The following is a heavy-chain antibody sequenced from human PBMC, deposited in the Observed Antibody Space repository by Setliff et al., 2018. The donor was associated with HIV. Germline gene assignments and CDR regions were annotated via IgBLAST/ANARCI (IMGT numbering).Heavy chain of an antibody. CDR3: ARDRERGQYSRSAVGGYYYYYMDV. CDR1: GGTFSSHA. D-gene: IGHD6-6*01. V-gene: IGHV1-69*13. CDR2: SIPMYGTS. Sequence: SVKVSCKASGGTFSSHAVTGVRQAPGQGLEWMGGSIPMYGTSNYAQKFQGRVSITADESTSTAYMELSSLRSEDTAAYYCARDRERGQYSRSAVGGYYYYYMDVWGKGTTVTVSS. J-gene: IGHJ6*03.